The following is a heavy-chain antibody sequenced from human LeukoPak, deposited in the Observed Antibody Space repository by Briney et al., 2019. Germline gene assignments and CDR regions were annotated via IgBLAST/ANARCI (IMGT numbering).Heavy chain of an antibody. D-gene: IGHD2-2*02. CDR1: GYTFTSYG. Sequence: GASVKVSCKASGYTFTSYGISWVRQAPGQGLEWMGWISAYNGNTNYAQKLQGRVTMTTDTSTSTAYMELRSLRSDDTAVYYCARDEYIVAVPAAIRYYHYYMDVWGKGTTVTVSS. J-gene: IGHJ6*03. CDR3: ARDEYIVAVPAAIRYYHYYMDV. CDR2: ISAYNGNT. V-gene: IGHV1-18*01.